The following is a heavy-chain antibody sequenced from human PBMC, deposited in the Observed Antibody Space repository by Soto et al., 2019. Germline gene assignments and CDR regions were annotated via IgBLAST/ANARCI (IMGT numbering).Heavy chain of an antibody. CDR1: GFTFSTYV. CDR2: ISYDGSNQ. Sequence: QVQLVESGGGVVQPGRSLRLSCAASGFTFSTYVMHWVRQAPGKGLEWVGVISYDGSNQHYADSVKGRITISRDNSKNTLSLQMNSLRPEVTAVYYCARGSAWSIAAAGSLHYWGQGTLVTVSS. CDR3: ARGSAWSIAAAGSLHY. D-gene: IGHD6-13*01. J-gene: IGHJ4*01. V-gene: IGHV3-30-3*01.